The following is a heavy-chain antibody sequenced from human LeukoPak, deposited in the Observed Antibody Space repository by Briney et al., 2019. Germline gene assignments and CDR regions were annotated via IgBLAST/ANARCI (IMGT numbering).Heavy chain of an antibody. V-gene: IGHV4-61*01. CDR2: IYYSGST. CDR1: GGSVSSGSYY. J-gene: IGHJ4*02. D-gene: IGHD3-22*01. Sequence: SETLSLTCTASGGSVSSGSYYWSWIRQPPGKGLEWIGYIYYSGSTNYNPSLKSRVTISVDTSKNQFSLKLSSVTAADTAVYYCARALLNYYDSSGYYQMSHNFDYWGQGTLVTVSS. CDR3: ARALLNYYDSSGYYQMSHNFDY.